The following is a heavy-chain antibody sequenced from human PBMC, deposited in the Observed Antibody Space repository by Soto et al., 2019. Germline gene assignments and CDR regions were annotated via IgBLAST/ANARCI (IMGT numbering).Heavy chain of an antibody. V-gene: IGHV1-8*01. J-gene: IGHJ6*02. D-gene: IGHD3-3*01. Sequence: QVQLVQSGAEVKKPGASVKVSCKASGYSFTRHDINWVRQAPGQGLEWMGWINPSSGNTGYAQRFLGRLTMTTATSTSTAYMEPSGQKPEDTAIYYCAREGILFSGVNVLYGMDVRGQGTTVTV. CDR1: GYSFTRHD. CDR3: AREGILFSGVNVLYGMDV. CDR2: INPSSGNT.